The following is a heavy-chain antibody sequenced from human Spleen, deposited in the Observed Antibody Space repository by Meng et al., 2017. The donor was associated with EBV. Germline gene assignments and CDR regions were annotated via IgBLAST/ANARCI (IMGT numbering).Heavy chain of an antibody. CDR1: GGSISSSTW. CDR3: ARRGVDYYDSSAWG. D-gene: IGHD3-22*01. J-gene: IGHJ4*02. Sequence: VHLRGAGPGPVPPSGTPALTCAVSGGSISSSTWRNWVRQPPGKGLEWIGEIYHGGDTNYNPSLKSRVTISVDKSKNQFSLKVRSVTAADTAVYYCARRGVDYYDSSAWGWGQGALVTVSS. CDR2: IYHGGDT. V-gene: IGHV4-4*02.